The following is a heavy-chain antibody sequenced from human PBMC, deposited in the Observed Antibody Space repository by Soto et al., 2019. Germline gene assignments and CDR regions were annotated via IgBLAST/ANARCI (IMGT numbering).Heavy chain of an antibody. Sequence: QVRLVQSGAEVKKPGSSVKVSCKASGGVFSNYALTWVRQAPGQGLEWVGGIVPVFGTLNYAPKFQGRVTVTADESTRTGYMELSSLTSEDTAMYYCARESHYLSTGYYFDNWGQGTLVTVSS. CDR2: IVPVFGTL. CDR3: ARESHYLSTGYYFDN. D-gene: IGHD3-22*01. CDR1: GGVFSNYA. J-gene: IGHJ5*02. V-gene: IGHV1-69*01.